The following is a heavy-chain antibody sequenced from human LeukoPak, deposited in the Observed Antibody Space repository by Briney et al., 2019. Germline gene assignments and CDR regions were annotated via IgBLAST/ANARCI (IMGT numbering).Heavy chain of an antibody. D-gene: IGHD4-11*01. Sequence: PGGSLRLSCAACGFTFSHYTIGWVRQAPGKGLDRVASITSSSSHIYYADSVKGRFTISRDNAKDEVYLQMNSLRGEDTAIYYCARVMMGATVTTFHYYCMDVWGVGTAVTVSS. CDR2: ITSSSSHI. CDR3: ARVMMGATVTTFHYYCMDV. J-gene: IGHJ6*03. V-gene: IGHV3-21*01. CDR1: GFTFSHYT.